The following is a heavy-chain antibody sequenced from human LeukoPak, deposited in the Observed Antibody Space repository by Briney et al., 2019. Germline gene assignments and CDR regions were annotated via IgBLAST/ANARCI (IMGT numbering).Heavy chain of an antibody. D-gene: IGHD3-22*01. CDR1: GFTFSSYW. J-gene: IGHJ4*02. CDR2: IKQDGSEK. V-gene: IGHV3-7*01. CDR3: ARYGNYDSSGYEN. Sequence: GGSLRLSCAASGFTFSSYWMSWLRQAPGKGLEWVANIKQDGSEKYYVDSVKGRFTVSRDNAKNSLYLQMNSLRAEDTAVYYCARYGNYDSSGYENWGQGTLVTVSS.